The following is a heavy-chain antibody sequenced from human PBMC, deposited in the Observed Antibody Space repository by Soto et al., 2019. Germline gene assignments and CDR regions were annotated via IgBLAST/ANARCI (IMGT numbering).Heavy chain of an antibody. J-gene: IGHJ4*02. D-gene: IGHD3-16*01. V-gene: IGHV3-33*01. CDR2: IWYDGSNK. Sequence: QVQLVDSGGGVVQPGRSLRLSCAASGFTFSSYGMHWVRQAPGKGLEWVAVIWYDGSNKYYADSVKGRFTISRDNSKNTLYLQMNSLRAEDTAVYYCARDLGWGGFDYWGQGTLVTVSS. CDR3: ARDLGWGGFDY. CDR1: GFTFSSYG.